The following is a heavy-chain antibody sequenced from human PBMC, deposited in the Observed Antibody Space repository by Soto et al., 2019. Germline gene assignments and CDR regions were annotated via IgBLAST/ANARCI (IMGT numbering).Heavy chain of an antibody. V-gene: IGHV3-13*01. J-gene: IGHJ6*02. Sequence: VQLVESGGGLVQPGGSLRLSCAASGFTFSSYDMHWVRQATGKGLEWVSAIGTAGDTYYPGSVKGRFTISRENAKNSLYLQMNSLRAEDTAVYYCARGARYCSGGSCYEYYYYYGMDVWGQGTTVTVSS. CDR1: GFTFSSYD. D-gene: IGHD2-15*01. CDR2: IGTAGDT. CDR3: ARGARYCSGGSCYEYYYYYGMDV.